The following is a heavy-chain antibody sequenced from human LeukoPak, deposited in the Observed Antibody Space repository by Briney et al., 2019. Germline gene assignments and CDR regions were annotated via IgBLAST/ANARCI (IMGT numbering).Heavy chain of an antibody. D-gene: IGHD3-16*02. V-gene: IGHV1-18*01. CDR2: ISAYNGNT. CDR1: GGTFSSYA. CDR3: ARGHYVWGSYPQGYFDY. J-gene: IGHJ4*02. Sequence: GASVKVSCKASGGTFSSYAISWVRQAPGQGLEWMGWISAYNGNTNYAQKLQGRVTMTTDTSTSTAYMELRSLRSDDTAVYYCARGHYVWGSYPQGYFDYWGQGTLVTVSS.